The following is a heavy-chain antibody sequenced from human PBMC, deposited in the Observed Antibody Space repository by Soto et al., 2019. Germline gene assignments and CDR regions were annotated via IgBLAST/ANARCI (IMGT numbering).Heavy chain of an antibody. CDR3: ARAPGGDFWSGYYPPYYYGMDV. J-gene: IGHJ6*02. V-gene: IGHV4-59*01. CDR1: GGSISSYY. CDR2: IYYSGST. Sequence: PSETLSLTCTVSGGSISSYYWSWIRQPPGKGLEWIGYIYYSGSTNYNPSLKSRVTISVDTSKNQFSLKLSSVTAADTAVYYCARAPGGDFWSGYYPPYYYGMDVWGQRTTVTVSS. D-gene: IGHD3-3*01.